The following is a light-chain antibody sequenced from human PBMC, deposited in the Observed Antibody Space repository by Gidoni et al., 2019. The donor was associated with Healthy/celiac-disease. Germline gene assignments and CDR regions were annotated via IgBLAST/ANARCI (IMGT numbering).Light chain of an antibody. CDR1: QSVSSSY. Sequence: EIVWTQSPGTLSLSPGERATLSCRASQSVSSSYLAWYQQKPAQTPRLLIYGASSRATGIPDRFSGCGSGTDFTLTISRLEPEDLAVYYWQHYGSSPKTFGQGTKVEIK. V-gene: IGKV3-20*01. CDR3: QHYGSSPKT. J-gene: IGKJ1*01. CDR2: GAS.